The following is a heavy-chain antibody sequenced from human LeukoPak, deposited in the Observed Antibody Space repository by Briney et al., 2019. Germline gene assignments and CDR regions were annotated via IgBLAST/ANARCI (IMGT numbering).Heavy chain of an antibody. Sequence: GGSLRLSCVASGFRFSSYLLTWVRQAPGKGLEWVANIKEDGSEKYYVDSVKGRFIISRDNAKNSLYLEMNSLRPEDTAVYYCARTMVRGVKIYHGRDVWGQGTAGTVSS. D-gene: IGHD3-10*01. CDR1: GFRFSSYL. J-gene: IGHJ6*02. V-gene: IGHV3-7*01. CDR2: IKEDGSEK. CDR3: ARTMVRGVKIYHGRDV.